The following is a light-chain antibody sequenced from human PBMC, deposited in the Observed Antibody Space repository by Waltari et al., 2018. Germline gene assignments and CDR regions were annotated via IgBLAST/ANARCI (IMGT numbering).Light chain of an antibody. V-gene: IGLV2-14*01. Sequence: QSALTQPASVSGSPGQSIPISCTGTSTDAGGYHYAPWYQQHPGKAPKLMIYEVSNRPSGVSNRFSGSKSGNTASLTISGLQAEDEADYYCSSYTSSSTLYVFGTGTKVTVL. CDR1: STDAGGYHY. J-gene: IGLJ1*01. CDR2: EVS. CDR3: SSYTSSSTLYV.